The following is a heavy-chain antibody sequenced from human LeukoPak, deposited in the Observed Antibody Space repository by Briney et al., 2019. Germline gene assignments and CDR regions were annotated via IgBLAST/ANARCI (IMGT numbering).Heavy chain of an antibody. CDR3: AIVAVAFDY. V-gene: IGHV4-34*01. Sequence: KPSETLSLTCAVYGESFSGYYWSWIRQPPGKGLEWIGEINHSGSTNYNPSLKSRVTISVDTSKNEFSLKLSSVTAADTAVYYCAIVAVAFDYWGQGTLVTVSS. CDR2: INHSGST. CDR1: GESFSGYY. J-gene: IGHJ4*02. D-gene: IGHD6-19*01.